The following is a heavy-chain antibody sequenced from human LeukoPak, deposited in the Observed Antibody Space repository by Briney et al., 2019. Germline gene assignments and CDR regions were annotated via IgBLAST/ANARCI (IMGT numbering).Heavy chain of an antibody. CDR1: GGSISSGDYY. CDR2: IYYSGST. J-gene: IGHJ4*02. D-gene: IGHD4-17*01. Sequence: SETLSLTCTVSGGSISSGDYYWSWIRQPPGKGLEWIGYIYYSGSTNYNPSLKSRVTISVDTSKNQFSLKLSSVTAADTAVYYCARRTTVTPFDYWGQGTLVAVSS. V-gene: IGHV4-30-4*01. CDR3: ARRTTVTPFDY.